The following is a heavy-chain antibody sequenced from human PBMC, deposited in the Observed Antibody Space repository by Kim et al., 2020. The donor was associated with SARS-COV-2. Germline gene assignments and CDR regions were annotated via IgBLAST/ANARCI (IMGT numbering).Heavy chain of an antibody. D-gene: IGHD6-13*01. CDR2: ISYDGSNK. Sequence: GGSLRLSCAASGFTFSSYGMHWVRQAPGKGLEWVAVISYDGSNKYYADSVKGRFTISRDNSKNTLYLQMNSLRAEDTAVYYCAKVGEAAGSSLIYWGQGTLVTISS. CDR1: GFTFSSYG. CDR3: AKVGEAAGSSLIY. J-gene: IGHJ4*02. V-gene: IGHV3-30*18.